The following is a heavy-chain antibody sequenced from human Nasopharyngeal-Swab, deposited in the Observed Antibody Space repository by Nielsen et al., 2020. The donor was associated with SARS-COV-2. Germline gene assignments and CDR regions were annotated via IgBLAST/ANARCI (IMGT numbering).Heavy chain of an antibody. D-gene: IGHD2-2*01. CDR2: IDPSDSYT. V-gene: IGHV5-10-1*01. CDR3: ARLPYSSTSYYALDS. J-gene: IGHJ5*01. Sequence: VRQIPGKVLQWMGRIDPSDSYTKYSPSFEDHVTFAADKSIGTVYLQWSSLRASDTAMYYCARLPYSSTSYYALDSWGQGTLVTVSS.